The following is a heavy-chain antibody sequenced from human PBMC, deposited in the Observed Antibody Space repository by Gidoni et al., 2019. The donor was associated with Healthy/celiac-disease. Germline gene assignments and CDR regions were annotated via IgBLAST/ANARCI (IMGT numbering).Heavy chain of an antibody. V-gene: IGHV4-34*01. CDR1: GGSFSGSC. CDR2: INHSGST. J-gene: IGHJ4*02. D-gene: IGHD3-22*01. CDR3: ARFLRSPKKHSSGCYWGGGCDY. Sequence: QVQLPQYGAGLLKPSASLSLTCAVYGGSFSGSCWGWLRQHPGKGLAWIGEINHSGSTNYNPSLKRRVTISVDTSKNQSSLKLSSVIAADTAVYYCARFLRSPKKHSSGCYWGGGCDYWGQGTLVTVSS.